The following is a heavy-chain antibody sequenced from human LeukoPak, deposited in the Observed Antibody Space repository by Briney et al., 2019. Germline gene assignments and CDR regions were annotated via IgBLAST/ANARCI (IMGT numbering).Heavy chain of an antibody. Sequence: SETLSLTCTVSGGSSSYYYWSWIRQPPGKGLEWIGYIYYSGSTNYNPSLKSRVTISVDTSKNQFSLNLSSVTTADTAVYYCARVSCSSTSCPRRDALDVWGQGTMVTVSS. CDR1: GGSSSYYY. J-gene: IGHJ3*01. D-gene: IGHD2-2*01. CDR3: ARVSCSSTSCPRRDALDV. V-gene: IGHV4-59*01. CDR2: IYYSGST.